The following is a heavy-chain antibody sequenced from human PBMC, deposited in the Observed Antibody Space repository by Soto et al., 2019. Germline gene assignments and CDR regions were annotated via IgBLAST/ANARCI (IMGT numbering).Heavy chain of an antibody. CDR1: GFTFSSYD. CDR3: ARGGGFGEYLGKYGMDV. Sequence: EVQLVESGGGLVHPGGSLRLSCAASGFTFSSYDMHWVRQATGKGLEWVSAIGTAGDTYYPGSVKGRFTISRENAKNALYLQMNSLRAGDTAVYYCARGGGFGEYLGKYGMDVWGQGTTVTVSS. D-gene: IGHD3-10*01. V-gene: IGHV3-13*01. J-gene: IGHJ6*02. CDR2: IGTAGDT.